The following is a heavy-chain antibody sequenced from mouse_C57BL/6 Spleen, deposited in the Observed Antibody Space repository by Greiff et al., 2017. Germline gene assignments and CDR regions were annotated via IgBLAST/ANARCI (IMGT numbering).Heavy chain of an antibody. Sequence: EVNVVESGEGLVKPGGSLKLSCAASGFTFSSYAMSWVRQTPEKRLEWVAYICSGGDYIYYADTVKGRFTISRDKARNPLYLQMRSLKAENTAMYYCTREGVTRNDGSWYYFDYWGQGTTLTVSS. V-gene: IGHV5-9-1*02. CDR1: GFTFSSYA. CDR2: ICSGGDYI. CDR3: TREGVTRNDGSWYYFDY. J-gene: IGHJ2*01. D-gene: IGHD1-1*01.